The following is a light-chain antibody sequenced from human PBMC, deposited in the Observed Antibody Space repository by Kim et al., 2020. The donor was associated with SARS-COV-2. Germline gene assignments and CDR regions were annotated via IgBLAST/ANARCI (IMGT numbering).Light chain of an antibody. CDR3: QQYGTSPRT. J-gene: IGKJ1*01. V-gene: IGKV3-20*01. CDR2: GAS. Sequence: EIVLTQSPGTLSLSPAERATLSCRASQSVSSSYLAWYQQRPGQAPRLLFYGASSRATGIPDRFSGSGSGTDFTLTISRLEPEDFAVYFCQQYGTSPRTFGQGTKVDIK. CDR1: QSVSSSY.